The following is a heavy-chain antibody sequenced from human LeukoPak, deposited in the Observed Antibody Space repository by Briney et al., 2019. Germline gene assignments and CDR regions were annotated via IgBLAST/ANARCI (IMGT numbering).Heavy chain of an antibody. D-gene: IGHD3-10*01. V-gene: IGHV1-18*01. CDR1: GHKFTSYG. CDR3: AVRSGTYPYYIDY. J-gene: IGHJ4*02. Sequence: PVASVKLFCKASGHKFTSYGLSWVRHAPGQGLEWMGWISTHKGNTNYAQKFERRLTMPTDTSTRTAYMDLRTLRSDDTAVYYCAVRSGTYPYYIDYWGQGTLVTVSS. CDR2: ISTHKGNT.